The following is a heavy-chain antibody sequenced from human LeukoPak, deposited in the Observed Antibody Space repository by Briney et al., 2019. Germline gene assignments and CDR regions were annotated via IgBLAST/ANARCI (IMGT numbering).Heavy chain of an antibody. Sequence: ASVKVSCKASGYAFTSYGISWVRQAPGQGLEWMGWISAYNGNTNYAQKLQGRVTMTTDTSTSTAYMELRSLRSDDTAVYYCASSTVTTTGLDYWGQGTLVTVSS. V-gene: IGHV1-18*01. CDR2: ISAYNGNT. J-gene: IGHJ4*02. CDR1: GYAFTSYG. CDR3: ASSTVTTTGLDY. D-gene: IGHD4-11*01.